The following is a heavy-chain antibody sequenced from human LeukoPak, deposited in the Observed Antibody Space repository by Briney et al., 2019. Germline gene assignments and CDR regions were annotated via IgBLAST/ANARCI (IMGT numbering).Heavy chain of an antibody. V-gene: IGHV4-38-2*02. CDR2: IYHSGST. D-gene: IGHD3-22*01. J-gene: IGHJ4*02. Sequence: SETLSLTCTVSGYSISSGYYWGWIRQPPGKGLEWIGSIYHSGSTYYNPPLKSRVTISVGTSKNQFSLKLSSVTAADTAVYYCARISYYYNYYYDSSGPMGYWGQGTLVTVSS. CDR1: GYSISSGYY. CDR3: ARISYYYNYYYDSSGPMGY.